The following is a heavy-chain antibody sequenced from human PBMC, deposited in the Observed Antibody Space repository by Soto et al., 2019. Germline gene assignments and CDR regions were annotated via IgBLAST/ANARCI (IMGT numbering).Heavy chain of an antibody. J-gene: IGHJ4*02. CDR3: AKNYFFDS. CDR2: ISVSGAT. CDR1: GFTFSSYA. V-gene: IGHV3-23*01. Sequence: GGSLGLSCAASGFTFSSYAMSWARQAPGKGLEWVSSISVSGATHYADSVKGRFTISRDNSKNSLYPQMNSLRAEDTALYYCAKNYFFDSWAQGTLVTVSS.